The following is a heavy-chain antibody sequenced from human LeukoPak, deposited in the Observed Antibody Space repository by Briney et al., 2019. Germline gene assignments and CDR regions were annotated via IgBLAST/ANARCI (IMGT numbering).Heavy chain of an antibody. CDR2: ISYDGSNK. V-gene: IGHV3-30*04. J-gene: IGHJ6*03. CDR3: ARDGVWFGDRLFNYMDV. CDR1: GFTFSSYA. Sequence: GRSLRLSCAASGFTFSSYAMHWVRQAPGKGLEWVAVISYDGSNKYYADSVKGRFTISRDNSKNTLYLQMNSLRAEDTAVYYCARDGVWFGDRLFNYMDVWGKGTTVTVSS. D-gene: IGHD3-10*01.